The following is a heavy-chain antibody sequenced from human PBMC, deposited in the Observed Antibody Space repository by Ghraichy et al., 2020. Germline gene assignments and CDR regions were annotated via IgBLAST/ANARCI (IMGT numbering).Heavy chain of an antibody. CDR3: AGLDSSGAYYYYYGMDV. V-gene: IGHV4-59*08. J-gene: IGHJ6*02. D-gene: IGHD6-19*01. CDR2: FHYSGSS. Sequence: SETLSLTCTVSGGSISRYYWSWIRQPPGRGLEWIGYFHYSGSSSYNPSLRSRVTISIDKSKNQFSLKLSSVTAADTAVYYCAGLDSSGAYYYYYGMDVWGQGTSVTVSS. CDR1: GGSISRYY.